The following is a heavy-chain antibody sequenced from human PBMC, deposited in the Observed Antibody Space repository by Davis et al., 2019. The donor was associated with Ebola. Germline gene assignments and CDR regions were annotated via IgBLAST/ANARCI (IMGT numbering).Heavy chain of an antibody. CDR1: GFTFSAFA. J-gene: IGHJ3*02. CDR3: ARERYGRGGFDI. V-gene: IGHV3-23*01. D-gene: IGHD2-15*01. CDR2: ITVTGVNT. Sequence: GESLKISCAASGFTFSAFAMNWVRQSPGRGLEWVAGITVTGVNTYYSGSVSGRFTISRDNTKDTVFLQMNSLRGEDTAVYYCARERYGRGGFDIWGQGTMVTVSS.